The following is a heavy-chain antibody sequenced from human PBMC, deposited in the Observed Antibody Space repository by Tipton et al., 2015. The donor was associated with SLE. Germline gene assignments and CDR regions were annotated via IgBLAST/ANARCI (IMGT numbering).Heavy chain of an antibody. CDR2: MYYTGNS. CDR3: AEGGAKGVLDY. Sequence: GLVKPSETLSLTCTVSGGSIGASSSSWGWVRQPPGKGLEWIGTMYYTGNSYYSPSLESRFTFSIDTSKTHFSLRLTSVTAADTAVYYCAEGGAKGVLDYWGQGTLVTVSS. D-gene: IGHD2-8*01. V-gene: IGHV4-39*02. CDR1: GGSIGASSSS. J-gene: IGHJ4*02.